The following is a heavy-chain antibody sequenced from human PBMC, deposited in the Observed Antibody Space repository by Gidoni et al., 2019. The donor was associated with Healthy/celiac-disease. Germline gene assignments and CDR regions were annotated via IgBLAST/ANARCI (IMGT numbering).Heavy chain of an antibody. Sequence: QVQLQESGPGLVKPSQTLSLPCPFSAGSISSGGYYWSWIRQHPGKGLEWIGYIYYSGSTYYNPALKSRVTISVDTSKNQFSLKLSSVTAADTAVYYCARESKQIFGVVNDAFDIWGQGTMVTVSS. CDR1: AGSISSGGYY. D-gene: IGHD3-3*01. CDR2: IYYSGST. V-gene: IGHV4-31*03. J-gene: IGHJ3*02. CDR3: ARESKQIFGVVNDAFDI.